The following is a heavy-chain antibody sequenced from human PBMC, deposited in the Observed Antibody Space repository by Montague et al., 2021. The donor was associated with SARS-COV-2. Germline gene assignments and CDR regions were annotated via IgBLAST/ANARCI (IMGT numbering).Heavy chain of an antibody. CDR3: ARDYYDSTFLYWFDH. Sequence: SETLSLTCAVSGGSIITCSNFYWGWIPQSAVEGLAWIVRIHSSGGTPYHPSLKSLLTMSVDSSANQFSLKLTSVTAADTAGYYCARDYYDSTFLYWFDHWGQGLLVTVSS. V-gene: IGHV4-4*07. CDR2: IHSSGGT. J-gene: IGHJ5*02. CDR1: GGSIITCSNFY. D-gene: IGHD3-22*01.